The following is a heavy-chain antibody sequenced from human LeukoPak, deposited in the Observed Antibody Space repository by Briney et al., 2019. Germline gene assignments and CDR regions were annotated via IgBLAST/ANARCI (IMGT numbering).Heavy chain of an antibody. J-gene: IGHJ6*02. Sequence: GESLKISCKGSGYSFTSYWISWVRQMPGXGLEWMGRIDPSDSYTNYSPSFQGHVTISADKSVSTAFLQWSSLKASDTAMYYCARVVREEDGMDVWGQGTTVTVSS. D-gene: IGHD3-16*02. CDR2: IDPSDSYT. CDR1: GYSFTSYW. V-gene: IGHV5-10-1*01. CDR3: ARVVREEDGMDV.